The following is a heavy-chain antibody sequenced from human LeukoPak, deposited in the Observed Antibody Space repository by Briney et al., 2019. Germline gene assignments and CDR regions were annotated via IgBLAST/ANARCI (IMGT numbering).Heavy chain of an antibody. CDR2: INPNSGGT. J-gene: IGHJ4*02. Sequence: VASVKVSCKASGYTFTGYYIHWVRQAPGQGLEWMGWINPNSGGTNYAQKFQGRVTMTRDTSISTAYMELSRLRSDDTAVYYCARADQGTSCYSGWGQGTLVTVSS. CDR1: GYTFTGYY. CDR3: ARADQGTSCYSG. D-gene: IGHD2-2*01. V-gene: IGHV1-2*02.